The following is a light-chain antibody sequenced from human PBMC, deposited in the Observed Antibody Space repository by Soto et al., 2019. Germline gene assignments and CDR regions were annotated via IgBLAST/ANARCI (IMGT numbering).Light chain of an antibody. CDR1: QSISNY. CDR2: AAS. CDR3: QQSYSTPRT. Sequence: DIQMTQSPSSLSASVGDRVTITCRASQSISNYLNWYQQKPGKAPKLLMYAASSLQSGVPSRFGGSGSGTDFTLNISSLQTEDFATYYCQQSYSTPRTFGQGTKVEIK. V-gene: IGKV1-39*01. J-gene: IGKJ1*01.